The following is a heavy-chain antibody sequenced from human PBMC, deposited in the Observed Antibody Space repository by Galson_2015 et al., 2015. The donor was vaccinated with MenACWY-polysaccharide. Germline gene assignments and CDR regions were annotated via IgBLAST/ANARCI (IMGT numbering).Heavy chain of an antibody. Sequence: ATLSLTCTVSGGSISSSSYYWGWIRPPSGKGLEWIGSIYYSGSTYYNPSLKSRVTISVDTSKNQFSLKLSSVTAADTAVYYCATGGDYPSDYWGQGTLVTVSS. J-gene: IGHJ4*02. CDR1: GGSISSSSYY. CDR3: ATGGDYPSDY. CDR2: IYYSGST. D-gene: IGHD4-17*01. V-gene: IGHV4-39*07.